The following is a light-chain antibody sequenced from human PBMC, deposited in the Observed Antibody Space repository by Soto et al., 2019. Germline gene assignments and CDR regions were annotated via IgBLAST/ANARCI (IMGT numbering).Light chain of an antibody. Sequence: DLQMTQAPSTLSASVGDRVTVTCRASQSISSWLAWYQQKPGKAPKLLIYHASSLGSGVPSRFSGSGSGTEFTLTISSLQPDDFATYYCQQYNTYPWTFGQGTKVEIK. CDR1: QSISSW. CDR2: HAS. CDR3: QQYNTYPWT. J-gene: IGKJ1*01. V-gene: IGKV1-5*01.